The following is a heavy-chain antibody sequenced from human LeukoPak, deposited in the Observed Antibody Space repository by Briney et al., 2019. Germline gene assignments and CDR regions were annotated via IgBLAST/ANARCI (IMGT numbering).Heavy chain of an antibody. D-gene: IGHD6-13*01. CDR2: IKSKTDGGTT. CDR1: GFTFSNAW. J-gene: IGHJ4*02. CDR3: ASAAGPFDN. Sequence: GGSLRLSCAASGFTFSNAWMSWVRQAPGKGLEWVGRIKSKTDGGTTDYAAPVKGRFTISRDDSKNTLYLQMNNLRAEDTAVYYCASAAGPFDNWGQGTLVTVSS. V-gene: IGHV3-15*01.